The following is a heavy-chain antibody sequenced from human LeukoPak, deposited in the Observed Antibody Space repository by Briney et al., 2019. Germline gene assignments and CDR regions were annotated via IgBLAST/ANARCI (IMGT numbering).Heavy chain of an antibody. CDR1: GFTFSSYA. J-gene: IGHJ4*02. V-gene: IGHV3-30-3*01. Sequence: GGSLRLSCAASGFTFSSYAMHWVRQAPGKGLEWVAVISYDGSNKYYPESVKGRFTISRDNSKNTLYLQMNSLRAEDTAVYYCARGKTGTVFDYWGQGTLVTVSS. CDR3: ARGKTGTVFDY. D-gene: IGHD1-7*01. CDR2: ISYDGSNK.